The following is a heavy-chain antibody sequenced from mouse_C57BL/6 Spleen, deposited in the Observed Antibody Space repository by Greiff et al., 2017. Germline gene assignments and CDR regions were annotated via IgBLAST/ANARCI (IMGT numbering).Heavy chain of an antibody. Sequence: VQLQQSGPELVKPGASVKIPCKASGYTFTDYNMDWVKQSHGKSLEWIGDINPNNGGTIYNQKFKGKATLTVDKSSSTAYMELRSLTSEDTAVYYCARSGYYGSSLWCAYWGQGTLVTVSA. D-gene: IGHD1-1*01. CDR3: ARSGYYGSSLWCAY. V-gene: IGHV1-18*01. J-gene: IGHJ3*01. CDR1: GYTFTDYN. CDR2: INPNNGGT.